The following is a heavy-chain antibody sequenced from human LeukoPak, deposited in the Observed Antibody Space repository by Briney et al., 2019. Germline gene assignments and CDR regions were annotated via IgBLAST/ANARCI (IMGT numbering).Heavy chain of an antibody. CDR1: GYTFTNYG. V-gene: IGHV1-18*01. J-gene: IGHJ4*02. CDR2: ISPYKCYR. Sequence: ASVKVSCKASGYTFTNYGITWVRQAPGQGLEWMGWISPYKCYRNYAQKFQGRVTMTRDTPISTVYMELSTLRTEDRTVYYCARDGTYYYGSGSYFYWGQGNLVTVSS. CDR3: ARDGTYYYGSGSYFY. D-gene: IGHD3-10*01.